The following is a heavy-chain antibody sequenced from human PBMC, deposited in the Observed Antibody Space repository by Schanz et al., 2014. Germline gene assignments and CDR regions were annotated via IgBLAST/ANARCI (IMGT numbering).Heavy chain of an antibody. D-gene: IGHD5-12*01. CDR3: ARKVVATIGGYYDN. CDR2: MNESHSTI. J-gene: IGHJ4*02. CDR1: TFTFDHYA. V-gene: IGHV3-23*04. Sequence: EVQLVQSGGGLVQPGGSLRLSCSASTFTFDHYAMTWVRQAPGKGLEWVAAMNESHSTIYYADSVRGRFTISRDNAENTLFLQMNSLRAEDTAVYYCARKVVATIGGYYDNWGQGTLVIVSS.